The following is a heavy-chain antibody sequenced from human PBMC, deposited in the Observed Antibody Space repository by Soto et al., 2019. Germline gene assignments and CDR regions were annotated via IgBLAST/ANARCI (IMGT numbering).Heavy chain of an antibody. CDR1: GYTFTSYG. CDR3: ARANGDYYLDY. V-gene: IGHV1-18*01. CDR2: LSTYKGDT. D-gene: IGHD4-17*01. Sequence: QVQLVQSGAEVKKPGASVKVSCNASGYTFTSYGISWVRQAPGQGLEWMGWLSTYKGDTHYAQKLQGRVTLTTDTSTSTAYMELRSLRSDDTAVYYCARANGDYYLDYWGQGTLVTVST. J-gene: IGHJ4*02.